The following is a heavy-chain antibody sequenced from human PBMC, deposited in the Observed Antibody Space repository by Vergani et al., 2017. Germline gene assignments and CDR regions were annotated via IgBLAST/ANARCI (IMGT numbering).Heavy chain of an antibody. J-gene: IGHJ5*02. CDR3: ARHHKYYDYVWGSYRPNWFDP. CDR2: INHSGST. D-gene: IGHD3-16*02. CDR1: GGSFSGYY. Sequence: QVQLQQWGAGLLKPSETLSLTCAVYGGSFSGYYWSWIRQPPGKGLEWIGEINHSGSTNYNPSLKSRVTISVDTSKNQFSLKLSSVTAADTAVYYCARHHKYYDYVWGSYRPNWFDPWGQGTLVTVSP. V-gene: IGHV4-34*01.